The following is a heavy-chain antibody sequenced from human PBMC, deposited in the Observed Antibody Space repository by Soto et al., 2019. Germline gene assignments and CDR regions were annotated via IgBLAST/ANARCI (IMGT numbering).Heavy chain of an antibody. D-gene: IGHD2-15*01. CDR1: GYTFTSYD. CDR3: ARSKWGCGGGSCYSGRGFGY. Sequence: ASVKVSCKASGYTFTSYDINWVRQATGQGLEWMGWMNPNSGNTGYAQKFQGRVTMTRNTSISTAYMELSSLRSEDTAVYYCARSKWGCGGGSCYSGRGFGYWGQGTLVTVSS. V-gene: IGHV1-8*01. CDR2: MNPNSGNT. J-gene: IGHJ4*02.